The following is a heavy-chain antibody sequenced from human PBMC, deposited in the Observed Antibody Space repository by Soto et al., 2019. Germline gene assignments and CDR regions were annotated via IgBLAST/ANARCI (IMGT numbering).Heavy chain of an antibody. V-gene: IGHV3-74*02. CDR2: INSDGSVS. CDR3: ARGDCVGGTCYSLAGSFYYYMDV. D-gene: IGHD2-15*01. CDR1: GFPFCNYW. Sequence: EVQLVESGGGLVQPGGPLRLSCAASGFPFCNYWMYWVRQAPGKGVEGVSRINSDGSVSSHADSVKGRLTISRDNVKNTLYLHMDSLRAEDTAVYYCARGDCVGGTCYSLAGSFYYYMDVWGKGTTVTVFS. J-gene: IGHJ6*03.